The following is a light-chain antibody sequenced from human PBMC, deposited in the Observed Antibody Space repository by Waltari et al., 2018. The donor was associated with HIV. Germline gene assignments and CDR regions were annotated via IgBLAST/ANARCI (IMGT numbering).Light chain of an antibody. CDR1: DFDIYGYNF. Sequence: QSALTQPASVSGSPGQSITISCTGADFDIYGYNFGSWFQHNPGKAPKVIIYEVSNRPSGVSYRFSGSKSGNTASLTISGLQPEDEAEYFCISYISSSTPVFGGGTKLTVL. V-gene: IGLV2-14*01. J-gene: IGLJ3*02. CDR3: ISYISSSTPV. CDR2: EVS.